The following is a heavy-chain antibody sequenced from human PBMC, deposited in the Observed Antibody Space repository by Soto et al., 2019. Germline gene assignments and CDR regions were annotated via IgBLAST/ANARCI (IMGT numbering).Heavy chain of an antibody. D-gene: IGHD4-17*01. V-gene: IGHV4-59*08. CDR1: GGSISSYY. J-gene: IGHJ5*02. CDR2: IYYSGRT. CDR3: ARLYYGDYIGT. Sequence: SETLSLTCTVSGGSISSYYWSWIRQPPGKGLEWVGYIYYSGRTNYNPSLKSRVTISVDTSKNQFSLKLSAVTAADTDVYYCARLYYGDYIGTWGQGTLVTVSS.